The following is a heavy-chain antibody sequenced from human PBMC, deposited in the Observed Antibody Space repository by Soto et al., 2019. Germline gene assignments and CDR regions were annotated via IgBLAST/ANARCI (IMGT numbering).Heavy chain of an antibody. CDR1: GYTFTGYY. V-gene: IGHV1-2*02. Sequence: SVKDSCKASGYTFTGYYMHWVRQAPVQGLEWMGRMNLNSGGANYAQKFQGRVTMTRDTSISTAYMKLSRLRSDDTAVYYCARVIRVQWLVPLAPARDDAFDIWGQGTMVTVSS. CDR3: ARVIRVQWLVPLAPARDDAFDI. J-gene: IGHJ3*02. D-gene: IGHD6-19*01. CDR2: MNLNSGGA.